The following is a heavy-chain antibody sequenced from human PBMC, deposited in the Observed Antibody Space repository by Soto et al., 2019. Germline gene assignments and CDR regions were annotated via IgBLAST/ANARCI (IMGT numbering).Heavy chain of an antibody. V-gene: IGHV1-69*13. D-gene: IGHD3-10*01. Sequence: SVKVSCKASGGTFSSYAISWVRQAPGQGLEWMGGIIPIFGTANYAQKFQGRVTITADESTSTAYMELSSLRSEDTAVYYCARAGRWFGELLLHYYYYGMDVWGQGTTVTVSS. J-gene: IGHJ6*02. CDR1: GGTFSSYA. CDR2: IIPIFGTA. CDR3: ARAGRWFGELLLHYYYYGMDV.